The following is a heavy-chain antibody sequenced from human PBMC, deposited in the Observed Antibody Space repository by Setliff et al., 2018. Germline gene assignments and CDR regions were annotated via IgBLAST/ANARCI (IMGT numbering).Heavy chain of an antibody. CDR2: FKSDGSDT. CDR3: AGDPPQSGFAFDI. CDR1: GFTLSSYW. D-gene: IGHD3-10*01. J-gene: IGHJ3*02. Sequence: PGGSLRLSCAASGFTLSSYWMHWVRQAPGKGLVWVSRFKSDGSDTTYADSVKGRFTISGDNAKNALYLQMNSLRAEDTAVYYCAGDPPQSGFAFDIWGQGTLVTVSS. V-gene: IGHV3-74*01.